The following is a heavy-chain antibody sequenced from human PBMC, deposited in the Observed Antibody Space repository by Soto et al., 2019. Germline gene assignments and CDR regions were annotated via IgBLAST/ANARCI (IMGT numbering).Heavy chain of an antibody. V-gene: IGHV4-38-2*02. CDR2: MYQSGTT. D-gene: IGHD1-26*01. CDR3: ARDWYRDGYKGGYFDY. J-gene: IGHJ4*02. Sequence: ETLSLTCTVSGFSISSGYYWGWVRQPPGKGLEWIGSMYQSGTTYYNPSLKSRVTISINTSKNQFSLKLTSVTAADTAVYYCARDWYRDGYKGGYFDYWGQGTLGTVSS. CDR1: GFSISSGYY.